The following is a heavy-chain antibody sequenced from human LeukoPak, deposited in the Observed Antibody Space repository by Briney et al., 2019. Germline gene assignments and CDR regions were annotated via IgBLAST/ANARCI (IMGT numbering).Heavy chain of an antibody. V-gene: IGHV4-34*01. CDR2: INHSGST. D-gene: IGHD3-22*01. CDR3: ARETLNYYDSRGYYAFDI. CDR1: GGSFSGYY. J-gene: IGHJ3*02. Sequence: KTSETLSLTCAVYGGSFSGYYWSWIRQPPGKGLEWIGEINHSGSTNYNPSLKSRVTISVDTSKNQFSLKLSSVTAADTAVYYCARETLNYYDSRGYYAFDIWGQGTMVTVSS.